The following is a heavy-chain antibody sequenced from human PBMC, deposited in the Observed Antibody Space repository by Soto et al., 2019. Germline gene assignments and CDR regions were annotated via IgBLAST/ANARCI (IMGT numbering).Heavy chain of an antibody. D-gene: IGHD3-22*01. J-gene: IGHJ4*02. CDR2: ISYDGSNK. Sequence: GGSLRLSCAASGFTFSSYAMHWVRQAPGKGLEWVAVISYDGSNKYYADSVKGRFTISRDNSKNTLYLQMNSLRAEDTAVYYCAREGSMAYYYDSSGYYYFDYWGQGTLVTVSS. CDR1: GFTFSSYA. CDR3: AREGSMAYYYDSSGYYYFDY. V-gene: IGHV3-30-3*01.